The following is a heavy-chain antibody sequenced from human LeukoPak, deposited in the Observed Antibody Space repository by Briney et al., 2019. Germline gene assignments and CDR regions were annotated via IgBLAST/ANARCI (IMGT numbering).Heavy chain of an antibody. V-gene: IGHV3-30-3*01. CDR3: ARTQVAGYYYYYGMDV. CDR1: GFTFSSYA. D-gene: IGHD6-19*01. CDR2: ISYDGSNK. Sequence: GGSLRLSCAASGFTFSSYAMHWVRQAPGKGLEWVAVISYDGSNKYYADSVKGRFTISRDNSKNTLYLQTNSLRAEDTAVYYCARTQVAGYYYYYGMDVWGQGTTVTVSS. J-gene: IGHJ6*02.